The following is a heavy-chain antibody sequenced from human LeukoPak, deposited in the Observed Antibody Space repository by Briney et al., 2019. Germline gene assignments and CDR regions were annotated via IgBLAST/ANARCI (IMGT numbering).Heavy chain of an antibody. J-gene: IGHJ4*02. CDR1: GGSFSGYY. Sequence: SETLSLTCAVYGGSFSGYYWSWIRQPPGKGLEWIGYIYYSGSTNYNPSLKSRVTISVDTSKNQFSLKLSSVTAADTAVYYCARRGYYDSSGAFDYWGQGTLATVSS. D-gene: IGHD3-22*01. CDR2: IYYSGST. CDR3: ARRGYYDSSGAFDY. V-gene: IGHV4-59*08.